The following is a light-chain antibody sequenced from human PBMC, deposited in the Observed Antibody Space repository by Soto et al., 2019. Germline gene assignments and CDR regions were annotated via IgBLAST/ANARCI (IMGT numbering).Light chain of an antibody. V-gene: IGKV3-20*01. CDR1: QSVRNNY. CDR3: QQYGSSPPYT. CDR2: GSS. J-gene: IGKJ2*01. Sequence: EVVLTQSPGTLSLSPGERATLSCRASQSVRNNYLAWYQQKPGQSPKLLIFGSSDRATGIPDRFSGRGSGTDFTLTISRLEPEDFAVYYCQQYGSSPPYTFGQGTKLEMK.